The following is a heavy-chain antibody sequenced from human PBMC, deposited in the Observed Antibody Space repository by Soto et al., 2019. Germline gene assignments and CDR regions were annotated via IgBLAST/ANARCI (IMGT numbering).Heavy chain of an antibody. CDR3: ARARGRSLLWFGETPDAFDI. CDR1: GFTFSSYW. Sequence: SLRLSCAASGFTFSSYWMHWVRQAPGKGLVWVSRINSDGSSTSYADSVKGRFTISRDNAKNTLYLQMNSLRAEDTAVYYCARARGRSLLWFGETPDAFDIWGQGTMVTVSS. V-gene: IGHV3-74*01. CDR2: INSDGSST. D-gene: IGHD3-10*01. J-gene: IGHJ3*02.